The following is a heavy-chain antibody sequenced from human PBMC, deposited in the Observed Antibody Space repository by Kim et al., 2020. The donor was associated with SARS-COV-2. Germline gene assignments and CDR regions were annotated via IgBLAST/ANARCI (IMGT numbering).Heavy chain of an antibody. CDR3: ARLCGYCSSTSCGNWFDP. Sequence: KGRFTISRDNAKNSLYLQMNSLRAEDTAVYYCARLCGYCSSTSCGNWFDPWGQGTLVTVSS. D-gene: IGHD2-2*03. V-gene: IGHV3-11*06. J-gene: IGHJ5*02.